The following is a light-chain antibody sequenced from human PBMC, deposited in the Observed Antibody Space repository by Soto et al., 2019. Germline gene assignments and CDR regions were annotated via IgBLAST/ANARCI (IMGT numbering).Light chain of an antibody. CDR3: QQYNNWPGT. V-gene: IGKV3D-15*01. J-gene: IGKJ1*01. CDR2: GAS. CDR1: QSVSSD. Sequence: EIVMTQSPATLSVSLGERATLSCRASQSVSSDLAWYHQKPGQAPRLIIHGASTRATGIPARFSGSGSGTEFTLTISSLQSEDFAVYYCQQYNNWPGTFGQGTKVDIK.